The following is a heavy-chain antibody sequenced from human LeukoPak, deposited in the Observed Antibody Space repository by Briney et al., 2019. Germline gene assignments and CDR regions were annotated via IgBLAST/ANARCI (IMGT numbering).Heavy chain of an antibody. CDR2: ISSSSSYI. CDR1: GFTFSSFE. D-gene: IGHD3-10*01. Sequence: PGGSLRLSCAASGFTFSSFEMIWVRQAPGKGLEWVSSISSSSSYIYYADSVKGRLTISRDNAKNSLYLQMNSLRAEDTAVYYCATEGYYYGFDIWGQGTMVTVSS. J-gene: IGHJ3*02. V-gene: IGHV3-21*01. CDR3: ATEGYYYGFDI.